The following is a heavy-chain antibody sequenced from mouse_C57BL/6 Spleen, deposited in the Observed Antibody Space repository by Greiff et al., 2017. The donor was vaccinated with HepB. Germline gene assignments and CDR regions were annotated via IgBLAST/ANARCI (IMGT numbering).Heavy chain of an antibody. CDR2: IDPNSGGT. CDR3: AREGVTTVVATRYFDV. D-gene: IGHD1-1*01. Sequence: VKLQQPGAELVKPGASVKLSCKASGYTFTSYWMHWVKQRPGRGLEWIGRIDPNSGGTKYNEKFKSKATLTVDKPSSTAYMQLSSLTSEDSAVYYCAREGVTTVVATRYFDVWGTGTTVTVSS. J-gene: IGHJ1*03. CDR1: GYTFTSYW. V-gene: IGHV1-72*01.